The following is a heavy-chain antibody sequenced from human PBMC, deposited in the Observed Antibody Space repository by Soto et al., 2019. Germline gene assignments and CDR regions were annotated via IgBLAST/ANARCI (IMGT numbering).Heavy chain of an antibody. CDR3: TRRAMVRGVIISPKAMYYYGMDV. CDR2: IKSKTDGGTT. J-gene: IGHJ6*02. Sequence: EVQLVESGGGLVKPGGSLRLSCAASGFTFSNAWMNWVRQAPGKGLEWVGRIKSKTDGGTTDYAAPVKGRFTISRDDSKNTLYMQMNSLKTEDTAVYYCTRRAMVRGVIISPKAMYYYGMDVWGQGTTVTVSS. V-gene: IGHV3-15*07. CDR1: GFTFSNAW. D-gene: IGHD3-10*01.